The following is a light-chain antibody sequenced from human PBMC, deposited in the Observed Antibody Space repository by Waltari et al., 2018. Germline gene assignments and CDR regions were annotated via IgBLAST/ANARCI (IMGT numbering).Light chain of an antibody. Sequence: QSALTQPASVSGSPGQSITLSCTGTSRDVGRYNYVSWYQQHPGKAPKLMIYEVSNRPSGVSNRFSGSKSGNTASLTISGLQAEDEADYYCSSYTSSSTWVFGGGTKLTVL. V-gene: IGLV2-14*01. J-gene: IGLJ3*02. CDR3: SSYTSSSTWV. CDR1: SRDVGRYNY. CDR2: EVS.